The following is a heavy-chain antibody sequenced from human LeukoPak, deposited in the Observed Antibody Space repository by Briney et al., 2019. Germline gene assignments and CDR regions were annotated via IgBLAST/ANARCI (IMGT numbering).Heavy chain of an antibody. CDR3: ARALGYCSGGSCTRGYNWFDP. CDR1: GFTFSSYA. Sequence: PGGSLRLSCAASGFTFSSYAMSWVRQPPGKGLEWIGSIDYGGSTYYNPSLKSRVTISVDTSMNQFSLKLSFVTTADTAVYYCARALGYCSGGSCTRGYNWFDPWGQGTLVTVPS. J-gene: IGHJ5*02. CDR2: IDYGGST. D-gene: IGHD2-15*01. V-gene: IGHV4-59*05.